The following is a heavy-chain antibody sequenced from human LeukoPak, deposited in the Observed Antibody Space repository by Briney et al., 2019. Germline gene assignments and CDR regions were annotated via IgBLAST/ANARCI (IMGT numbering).Heavy chain of an antibody. D-gene: IGHD1-1*01. J-gene: IGHJ4*02. CDR1: GYTFGDYA. CDR3: TRDRGAYNLYDY. Sequence: GGSLRLSCTASGYTFGDYAMSWIRQAPGKGLEWVGFIRSKAYGETADYAASVKGRFTISRDDSKAIAYLQMNSLKTEDTAVYHCTRDRGAYNLYDYWGQGTLVTVSS. CDR2: IRSKAYGETA. V-gene: IGHV3-49*03.